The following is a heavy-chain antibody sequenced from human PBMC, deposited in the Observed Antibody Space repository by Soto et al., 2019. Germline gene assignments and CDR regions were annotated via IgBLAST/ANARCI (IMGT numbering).Heavy chain of an antibody. V-gene: IGHV4-39*01. J-gene: IGHJ4*02. D-gene: IGHD2-2*01. CDR2: VYYTGTT. CDR1: NFSVLTSIYY. Sequence: LSLTCTVSNFSVLTSIYYWAWIRQPPGKGLEWVGTVYYTGTTYYNPSLQSRVTISIDTSKNQFSLNLNSVTAADTAVYYCARNWNLALVPAAYFDSWGQGTLVTVLL. CDR3: ARNWNLALVPAAYFDS.